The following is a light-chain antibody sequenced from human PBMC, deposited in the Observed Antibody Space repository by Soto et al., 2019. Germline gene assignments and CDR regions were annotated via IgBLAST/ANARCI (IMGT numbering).Light chain of an antibody. V-gene: IGKV3-20*01. CDR1: HTISSSS. J-gene: IGKJ1*01. CDR2: GIS. CDR3: EQYVGSSPRT. Sequence: EMVLTQSPGTLSLSPGERATLSCSASHTISSSSLAWYQQKPGQAPRLLLYGISKRPAGIPDRFSGSGSGTDFTLTIPRLEPEAFAVYYCEQYVGSSPRTFGRGTKVEI.